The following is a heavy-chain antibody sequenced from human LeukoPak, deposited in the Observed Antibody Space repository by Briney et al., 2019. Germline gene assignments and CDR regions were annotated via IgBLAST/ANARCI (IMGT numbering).Heavy chain of an antibody. D-gene: IGHD1-26*01. V-gene: IGHV1-2*02. CDR3: ASWNLVGATPIDY. Sequence: GASVKVSCKASGYTFTGYYMHWVRQAPGQGLEWMGWINPNSGGTNYAQKFQGRVTMTRATSISTAYMELSRLRSDDTAVYYCASWNLVGATPIDYWGQGTLVTVSS. CDR2: INPNSGGT. CDR1: GYTFTGYY. J-gene: IGHJ4*02.